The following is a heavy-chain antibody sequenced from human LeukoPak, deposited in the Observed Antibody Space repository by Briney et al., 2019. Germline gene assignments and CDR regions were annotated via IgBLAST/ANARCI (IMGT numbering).Heavy chain of an antibody. Sequence: ASETLSLTCTVSGGSISSSSYYWGWIRQPPGKGLEWIGSIYYSGSTYYNPSLKSRVTISVDTSKNQFSLKLSSVTAADTAVYYCASTTQSYDSRYYFDYWGQGTLVTVSS. CDR2: IYYSGST. CDR1: GGSISSSSYY. V-gene: IGHV4-39*01. D-gene: IGHD3-22*01. J-gene: IGHJ4*02. CDR3: ASTTQSYDSRYYFDY.